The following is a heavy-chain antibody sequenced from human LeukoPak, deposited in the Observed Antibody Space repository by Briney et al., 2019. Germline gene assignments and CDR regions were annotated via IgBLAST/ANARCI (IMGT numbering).Heavy chain of an antibody. D-gene: IGHD3-16*01. CDR3: AREKRFGGVSPVFDY. Sequence: GGSLRLSCAFSGFTVSSNYMSWVRQAPGKGLEWVSVIYSGGSTYYADSVKGRFTISRDNSKNTLYLQMNSLRAEDTAVYYCAREKRFGGVSPVFDYWGQGTLVTVSS. J-gene: IGHJ4*02. CDR2: IYSGGST. CDR1: GFTVSSNY. V-gene: IGHV3-53*01.